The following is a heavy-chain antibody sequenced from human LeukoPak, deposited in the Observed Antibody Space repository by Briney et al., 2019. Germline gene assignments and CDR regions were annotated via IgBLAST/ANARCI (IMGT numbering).Heavy chain of an antibody. V-gene: IGHV4-59*08. J-gene: IGHJ3*02. Sequence: SETLSLTCTVSGGSISSYYWSWIRQPPGKGLEWIGYIYYSGSTNYNPSLKSRVTISVDTSKNQFSLKLSSVTAADTAVYYCARAAPLLRYFDWLPRGRDHDAFDIWGQGTMVTVSS. CDR3: ARAAPLLRYFDWLPRGRDHDAFDI. CDR1: GGSISSYY. D-gene: IGHD3-9*01. CDR2: IYYSGST.